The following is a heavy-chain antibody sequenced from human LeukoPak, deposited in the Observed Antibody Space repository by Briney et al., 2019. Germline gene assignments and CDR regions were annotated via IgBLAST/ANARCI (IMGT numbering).Heavy chain of an antibody. CDR3: AKCHSSTSCYIGY. J-gene: IGHJ4*02. V-gene: IGHV3-23*01. CDR2: ISGSGDST. CDR1: GFTFSSYA. Sequence: PGGSLRLSCAASGFTFSSYAMSWVRQAPGKGLEWVSAISGSGDSTYYADSVKGRFTISRDNSKNTLYLQMNSLRAEDTAVYYCAKCHSSTSCYIGYWGQGTLVTVSS. D-gene: IGHD2-2*02.